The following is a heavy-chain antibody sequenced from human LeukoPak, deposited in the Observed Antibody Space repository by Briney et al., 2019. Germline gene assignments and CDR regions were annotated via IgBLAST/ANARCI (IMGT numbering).Heavy chain of an antibody. J-gene: IGHJ1*01. Sequence: SETLSLTCTVSGGSISSYYWSWIRQPPGKGLEWIGYIYYSGSTNYNPSLKSRVTISVDTSKNQFSLKLSSVTAADTAVYYCARHGGGAPAAIVWSEYFQHWGRAPWSPSPQ. CDR3: ARHGGGAPAAIVWSEYFQH. D-gene: IGHD2-2*01. CDR2: IYYSGST. CDR1: GGSISSYY. V-gene: IGHV4-59*08.